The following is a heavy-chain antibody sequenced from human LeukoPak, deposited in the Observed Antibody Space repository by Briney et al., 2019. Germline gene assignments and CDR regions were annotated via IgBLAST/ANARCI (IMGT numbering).Heavy chain of an antibody. CDR1: GFTFDAYA. Sequence: GGSLRLSCAASGFTFDAYAMSWVRQAPGKVLERVSGINWNGGRTGYADSVKGRFTISRDNAKNSLHLQMNSLRAEDTAVYYCAGTTVVTLGRSFDPWGQGTLVTVSS. CDR3: AGTTVVTLGRSFDP. V-gene: IGHV3-20*04. D-gene: IGHD4-23*01. CDR2: INWNGGRT. J-gene: IGHJ5*02.